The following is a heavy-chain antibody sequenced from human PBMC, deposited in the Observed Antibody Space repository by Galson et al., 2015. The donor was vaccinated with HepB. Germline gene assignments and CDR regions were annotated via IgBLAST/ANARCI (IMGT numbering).Heavy chain of an antibody. CDR1: GFSFRTYA. CDR3: VKDLGWVDDY. J-gene: IGHJ4*02. V-gene: IGHV3-64D*06. CDR2: ISSDGTST. D-gene: IGHD3-3*01. Sequence: SLRLSCAFSGFSFRTYAMFWVRQAPVKGLEYVSGISSDGTSTYYVDSVRGRFTISRDTSKNTMYLQMSSLRPEYTAVYYCVKDLGWVDDYWGQGTLVTVS.